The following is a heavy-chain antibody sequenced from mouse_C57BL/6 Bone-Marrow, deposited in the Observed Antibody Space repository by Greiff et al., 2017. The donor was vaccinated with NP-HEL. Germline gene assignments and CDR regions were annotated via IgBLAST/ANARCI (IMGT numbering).Heavy chain of an antibody. Sequence: VKLQQSGAELARPGASVKMSCKASGYTFTSYTMHWVKQRPGQGPEWIGYINPSSGYTKYNQKFKDKATLTADKSSSTAYMQLSSLTSEDSAVYYCARHPLWSYYYAMDYWGQGTSVTVSS. J-gene: IGHJ4*01. CDR1: GYTFTSYT. V-gene: IGHV1-4*01. CDR2: INPSSGYT. D-gene: IGHD1-1*02. CDR3: ARHPLWSYYYAMDY.